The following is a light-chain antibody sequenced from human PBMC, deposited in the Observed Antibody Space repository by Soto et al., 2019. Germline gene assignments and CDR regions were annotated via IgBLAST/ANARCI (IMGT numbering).Light chain of an antibody. CDR3: QQYNNWPLT. CDR1: QSVSSD. CDR2: GAF. J-gene: IGKJ4*01. Sequence: ERVMTQAPATLSVSPGERATLSCRASQSVSSDLAWYQQKPGQGPRLLIYGAFNMATGVPARFSGSGSGTEFTLTISSLQSEDFAVYYCQQYNNWPLTFGGGTKVEIK. V-gene: IGKV3-15*01.